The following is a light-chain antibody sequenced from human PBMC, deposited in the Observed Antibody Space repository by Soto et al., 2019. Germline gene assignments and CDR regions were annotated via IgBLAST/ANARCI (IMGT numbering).Light chain of an antibody. CDR2: KAS. Sequence: DIQMTQSPFTLSASVGDRVTITCRASQSISTWLAWYQQKPGKVPKLLIFKASSLQSGVPSRFSGSGSGTDFILTISSLQPDDFATYYCQQYNPSSRTFGQGTKVDIK. CDR3: QQYNPSSRT. CDR1: QSISTW. J-gene: IGKJ1*01. V-gene: IGKV1-5*03.